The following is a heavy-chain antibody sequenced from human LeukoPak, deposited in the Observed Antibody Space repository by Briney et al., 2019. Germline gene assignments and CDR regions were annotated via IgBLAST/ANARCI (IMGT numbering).Heavy chain of an antibody. CDR3: ARDLARDAFDV. CDR2: INPNSGDT. J-gene: IGHJ3*01. Sequence: ASVKVSCKASGYTFTGYYMHWVRQAPGQGLEWMGWINPNSGDTKYAQKFQGRVTMTRDTSISTAYMDLSSLRSDDTAVYYCARDLARDAFDVWGRGAVVTVSS. V-gene: IGHV1-2*02. CDR1: GYTFTGYY.